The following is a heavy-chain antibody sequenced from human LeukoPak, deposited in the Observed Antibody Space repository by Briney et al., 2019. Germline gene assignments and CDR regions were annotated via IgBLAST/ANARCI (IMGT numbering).Heavy chain of an antibody. CDR2: IYYSGST. CDR3: ARCSGGSCYSPYFDY. J-gene: IGHJ4*02. D-gene: IGHD2-15*01. V-gene: IGHV4-59*01. CDR1: GGSISSYY. Sequence: SSEALSLTCTVSGGSISSYYWSWIRQPAGKGLEWIGYIYYSGSTNYNPFLKSRVTISVDTSKNQFSLKLSSVTAADTAVYYCARCSGGSCYSPYFDYWGQGTLVTVSS.